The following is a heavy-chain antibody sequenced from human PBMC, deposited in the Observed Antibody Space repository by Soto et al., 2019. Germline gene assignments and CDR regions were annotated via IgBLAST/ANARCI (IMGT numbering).Heavy chain of an antibody. CDR1: GITFSSYA. CDR3: AKEDILVLPAAADH. V-gene: IGHV3-23*01. Sequence: EVKLLESGGGLVQPGGSLRLSCAASGITFSSYAMSWVRQAPGKGLEWVSGISGSGGTTYYADSVKGRFTISRDNSKNTLYLQMNSLRADDTAVYYCAKEDILVLPAAADHWGQGTLVTVSS. J-gene: IGHJ4*02. D-gene: IGHD2-2*01. CDR2: ISGSGGTT.